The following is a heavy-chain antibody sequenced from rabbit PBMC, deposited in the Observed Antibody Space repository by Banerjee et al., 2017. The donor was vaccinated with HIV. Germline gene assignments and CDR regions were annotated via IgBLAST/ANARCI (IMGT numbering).Heavy chain of an antibody. J-gene: IGHJ4*01. CDR3: ARDRRRYAAGAGDGYARYFNL. D-gene: IGHD6-1*01. Sequence: QSLEESGGDLVKPGASLTLTCTASGFSFNSSYYMCWVRQAPGKGLEWIACIYAGSSGSTYYASWAKGRFTISKTSSTTVTLQMTSLTAADTATYFCARDRRRYAAGAGDGYARYFNLWGPGTLVTVS. V-gene: IGHV1S40*01. CDR2: IYAGSSGST. CDR1: GFSFNSSYY.